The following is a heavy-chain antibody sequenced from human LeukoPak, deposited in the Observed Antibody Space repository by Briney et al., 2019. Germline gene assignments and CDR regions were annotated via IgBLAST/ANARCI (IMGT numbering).Heavy chain of an antibody. CDR1: GFTFSSYW. J-gene: IGHJ5*02. D-gene: IGHD6-13*01. CDR3: ARRVIAGSGNWFDP. Sequence: PGGSLRLSCAASGFTFSSYWMYWVRQAPGKGLVWVSRINSDGSTTSYADSVKGRFTISRDNAKNSLYLQMNSLRDEDTAVYYCARRVIAGSGNWFDPWGQGTLVTVSS. V-gene: IGHV3-74*01. CDR2: INSDGSTT.